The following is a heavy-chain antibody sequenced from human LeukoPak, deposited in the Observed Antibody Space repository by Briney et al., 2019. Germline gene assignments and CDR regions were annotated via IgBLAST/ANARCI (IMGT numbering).Heavy chain of an antibody. V-gene: IGHV4-59*01. D-gene: IGHD5-12*01. CDR1: GGSISNYY. Sequence: PSETLSLTCTVSGGSISNYYWSWIRQPPGKGLEWIGYIYYSGSTNYNPSLKSRVTMSLDTSKNQFSLRVTSVTAADTAVYYCARGFDSKSTYFDYWGQGTLVTVSS. CDR3: ARGFDSKSTYFDY. CDR2: IYYSGST. J-gene: IGHJ4*02.